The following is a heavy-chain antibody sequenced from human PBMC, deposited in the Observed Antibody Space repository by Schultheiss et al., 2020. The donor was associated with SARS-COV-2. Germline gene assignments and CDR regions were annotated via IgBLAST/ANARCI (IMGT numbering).Heavy chain of an antibody. CDR3: ARDQGDPSGGISYGMDV. V-gene: IGHV4-39*07. Sequence: SETLSLTCTVSGGSISSSSYYWSWIRQPAGKGLEWIVSIYYSGSPYYNPSLKSRVTGSVDTSRNQFSLNLKSVTAADTAVYYCARDQGDPSGGISYGMDVWGQGTTVTVSS. CDR1: GGSISSSSYY. D-gene: IGHD2-15*01. J-gene: IGHJ6*02. CDR2: IYYSGSP.